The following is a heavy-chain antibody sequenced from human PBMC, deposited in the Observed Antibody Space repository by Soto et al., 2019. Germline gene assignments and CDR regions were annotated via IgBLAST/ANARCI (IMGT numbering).Heavy chain of an antibody. CDR2: IRHGGGTT. J-gene: IGHJ4*02. CDR3: AKNPGYYYDSTGYHFDY. CDR1: EFTFSNYA. Sequence: GGSLRLSCAASEFTFSNYAMSWVRQAPGKGLEWVSAIRHGGGTTYYADSVKGRFTISRDNSKNTLYLQMNSLRAEDTSVYYCAKNPGYYYDSTGYHFDYWGQGTLVTVSS. D-gene: IGHD3-22*01. V-gene: IGHV3-23*01.